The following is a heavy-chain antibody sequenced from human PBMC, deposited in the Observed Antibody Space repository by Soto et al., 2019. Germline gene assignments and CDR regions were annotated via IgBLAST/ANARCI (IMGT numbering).Heavy chain of an antibody. Sequence: QVQFVESGGGVVQPGRSLRLSCAASGFTFSHYGIHWVRQAPGKGLEWLAVISYDGSNKHYADSVKGRFTVSRDNSKNTLYLQMNSLRAEDTAVYFCARYSGKYQGPIDYWGQGTRVTVSS. D-gene: IGHD1-26*01. CDR3: ARYSGKYQGPIDY. CDR2: ISYDGSNK. J-gene: IGHJ4*02. CDR1: GFTFSHYG. V-gene: IGHV3-30*03.